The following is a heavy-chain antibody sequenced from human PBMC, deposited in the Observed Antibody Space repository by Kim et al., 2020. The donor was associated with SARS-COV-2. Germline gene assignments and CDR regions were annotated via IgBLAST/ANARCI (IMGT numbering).Heavy chain of an antibody. V-gene: IGHV4-59*13. CDR2: IYYSGST. CDR1: GGSISSYY. J-gene: IGHJ5*02. Sequence: SETLSLTCTVSGGSISSYYWSWIRQPPGKGLEWIGYIYYSGSTNYNPSLKSRVTISVDTSKNQFSLKLSSVTAADTAVYYCARASNWFDPWGQGTLVTVSS. CDR3: ARASNWFDP.